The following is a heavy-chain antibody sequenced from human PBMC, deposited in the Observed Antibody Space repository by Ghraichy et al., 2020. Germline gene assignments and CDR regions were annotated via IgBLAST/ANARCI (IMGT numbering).Heavy chain of an antibody. D-gene: IGHD3-10*01. CDR1: GGSFSGYY. CDR3: ARGQGATVTRLLWFGNWFDP. Sequence: SETLSLTCAVYGGSFSGYYWSWIRQPPGKGLEWIGEINHSGSTNYNPSLKSRVTISVDTSKNQFSLKLSSVTAADTAVYYCARGQGATVTRLLWFGNWFDPWGQGTLVTVSS. J-gene: IGHJ5*02. CDR2: INHSGST. V-gene: IGHV4-34*01.